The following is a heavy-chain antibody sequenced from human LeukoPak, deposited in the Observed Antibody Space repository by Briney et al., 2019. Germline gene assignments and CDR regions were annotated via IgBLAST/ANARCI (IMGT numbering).Heavy chain of an antibody. V-gene: IGHV4-59*01. CDR3: ARGSGRRAFDY. CDR1: GGSISSFY. Sequence: SETLSLTCTVSGGSISSFYWSWIRQPPGKGLESIGYIYYSGSTNYNPSLKSRVTISVDTSKDQFSLKLSSVTAADTAVYYCARGSGRRAFDYWGQGTLVTVSS. D-gene: IGHD2-15*01. J-gene: IGHJ4*02. CDR2: IYYSGST.